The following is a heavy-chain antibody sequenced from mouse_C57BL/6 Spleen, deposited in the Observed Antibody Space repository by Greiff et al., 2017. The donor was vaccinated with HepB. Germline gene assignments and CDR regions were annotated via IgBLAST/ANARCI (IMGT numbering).Heavy chain of an antibody. D-gene: IGHD2-5*01. CDR2: IYPGSGST. CDR1: GYTFTSYW. CDR3: EREDDSNHYGDV. V-gene: IGHV1-55*01. Sequence: QVQLQQPGAELVKPGASVKMSCKASGYTFTSYWITWVKQRPGQGLEWIGDIYPGSGSTNYNEKFKSKATLTVDTSSSTAYMQLSSLTSEESAGYYCEREDDSNHYGDVWGTGTTVTVSS. J-gene: IGHJ1*03.